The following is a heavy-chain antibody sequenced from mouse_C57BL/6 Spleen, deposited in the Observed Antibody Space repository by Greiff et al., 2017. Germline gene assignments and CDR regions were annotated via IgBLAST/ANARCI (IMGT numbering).Heavy chain of an antibody. Sequence: QVQLQQSGAELARPGASVKLSCKASGYTFTSYGISWVKQSTGQGLEWIGEIYPRSGNTYYNEKFKGKATLTADKSSSTAYMELRSLTSEDSEVYFCARRGLPYYFDYWGQGTTLTVSS. D-gene: IGHD2-4*01. J-gene: IGHJ2*01. CDR1: GYTFTSYG. CDR3: ARRGLPYYFDY. V-gene: IGHV1-81*01. CDR2: IYPRSGNT.